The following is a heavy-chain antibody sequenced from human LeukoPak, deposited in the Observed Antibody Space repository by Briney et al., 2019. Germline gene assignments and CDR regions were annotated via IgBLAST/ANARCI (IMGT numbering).Heavy chain of an antibody. V-gene: IGHV4-38-2*02. CDR2: IYHSGST. J-gene: IGHJ6*03. Sequence: SETLSLTCTVSGYSISSGYYWGWIRQPPGKGLEWIGSIYHSGSTYYNPSLKSRVTISVDTSKNQFSLKLSSVTAADTAVYYCARARPANYYYYYMDVWGKGTTVTVSS. D-gene: IGHD6-6*01. CDR3: ARARPANYYYYYMDV. CDR1: GYSISSGYY.